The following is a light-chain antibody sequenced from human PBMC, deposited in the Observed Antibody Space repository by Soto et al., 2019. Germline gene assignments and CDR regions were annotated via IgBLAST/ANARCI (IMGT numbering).Light chain of an antibody. J-gene: IGLJ1*01. CDR3: SSYRSSSIVV. CDR1: SSDVGSYKF. CDR2: EVS. V-gene: IGLV2-14*01. Sequence: QSALTQPASASGSPGQSITISCTGTSSDVGSYKFVSWYQHHPGKAPKLMIYEVSNRPLGVSNRFSGSKSGNTASLTISGLQAEDEAEYYCSSYRSSSIVVFGTGTKSPS.